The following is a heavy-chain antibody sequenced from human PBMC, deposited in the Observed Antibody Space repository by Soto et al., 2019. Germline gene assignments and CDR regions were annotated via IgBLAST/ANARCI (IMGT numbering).Heavy chain of an antibody. D-gene: IGHD3-22*01. J-gene: IGHJ6*02. CDR2: IYSSGST. Sequence: QVQLQESGPGLVKPSETLSLTCTVSGDSVSSGNYYWNWIRQPPGKGLEWVGYIYSSGSTKYNPSLKSRVTISVGTSKNQCSLNLRSVTAADTALYYCARSYDSSGYYYYAMDVWGHGTTVTVAS. CDR1: GDSVSSGNYY. CDR3: ARSYDSSGYYYYAMDV. V-gene: IGHV4-61*01.